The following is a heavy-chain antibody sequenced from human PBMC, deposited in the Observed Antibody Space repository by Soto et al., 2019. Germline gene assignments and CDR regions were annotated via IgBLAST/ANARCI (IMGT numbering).Heavy chain of an antibody. Sequence: SETLSLTCAVYGGSFSGYYWSWIRQPPGKGLEWIGEINHSGSTNYNPSLKSRVTISVDTSKNQFSLKLSSVTAADTAVYYCARGYFTNGVCYVFDYWGQGTLVTVSS. J-gene: IGHJ4*02. CDR3: ARGYFTNGVCYVFDY. V-gene: IGHV4-34*01. D-gene: IGHD2-8*01. CDR1: GGSFSGYY. CDR2: INHSGST.